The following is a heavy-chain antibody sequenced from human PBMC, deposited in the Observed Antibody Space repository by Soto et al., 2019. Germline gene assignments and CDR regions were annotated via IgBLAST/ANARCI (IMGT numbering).Heavy chain of an antibody. CDR2: ISSNGGST. D-gene: IGHD5-12*01. CDR3: VKARRRDGYNPPIAYFDY. V-gene: IGHV3-64D*08. CDR1: GFTFSSYA. J-gene: IGHJ4*02. Sequence: GGSLRLSCSASGFTFSSYAMHWVRQAPGKGLEYVSAISSNGGSTYYADSVKGRFTISRDNSKNTLYLQMSSLRAEDTAVYYCVKARRRDGYNPPIAYFDYWGQGTLVTVSS.